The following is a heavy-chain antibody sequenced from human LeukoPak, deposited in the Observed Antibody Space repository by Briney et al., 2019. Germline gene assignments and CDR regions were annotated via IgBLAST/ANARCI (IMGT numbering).Heavy chain of an antibody. D-gene: IGHD6-19*01. J-gene: IGHJ4*02. CDR2: IFSSGST. CDR1: GFIVSSNY. V-gene: IGHV3-53*01. Sequence: GGSLRLSCAASGFIVSSNYMSWVRQAPGKGLEWVSVIFSSGSTYYADSVKGRFTISRDNSKNTPYLQMNSLRAEDTAVYFCAREGYTNGWYRNWGQGTLATVSS. CDR3: AREGYTNGWYRN.